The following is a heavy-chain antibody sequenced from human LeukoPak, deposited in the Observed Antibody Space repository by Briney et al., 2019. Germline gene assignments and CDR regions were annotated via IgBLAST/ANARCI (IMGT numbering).Heavy chain of an antibody. D-gene: IGHD3-10*01. Sequence: ASVKVSCKTSGYTFTGYYIHWVRQAPGQGLEWMGMINPSGGRTTYAKKFQGRVTMTRDTSTNTVYTELSSLRSDDTAVYYCARDYYGGHNLYNFDFWGQGTRVIVSS. J-gene: IGHJ4*02. CDR1: GYTFTGYY. V-gene: IGHV1-46*01. CDR2: INPSGGRT. CDR3: ARDYYGGHNLYNFDF.